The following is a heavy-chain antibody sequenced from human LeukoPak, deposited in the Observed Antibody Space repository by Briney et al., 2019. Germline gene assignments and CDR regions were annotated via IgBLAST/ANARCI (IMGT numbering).Heavy chain of an antibody. Sequence: GGSLRLSCAASGFTFSSYSMNWVRQAPGKGLEWVSSISSSSYIYYADSVKGRFTIPRDNAKNSLYLQMNSLRAEDTAVYYCARAGSSSLCYWGQGTLVTVSS. CDR2: ISSSSYI. V-gene: IGHV3-21*01. D-gene: IGHD6-13*01. J-gene: IGHJ4*02. CDR1: GFTFSSYS. CDR3: ARAGSSSLCY.